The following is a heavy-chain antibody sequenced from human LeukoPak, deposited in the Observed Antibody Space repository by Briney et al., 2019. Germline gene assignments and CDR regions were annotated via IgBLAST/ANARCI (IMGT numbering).Heavy chain of an antibody. V-gene: IGHV3-23*01. J-gene: IGHJ4*02. CDR2: ISGSVSNT. D-gene: IGHD3-16*01. CDR1: GFTVSTYA. CDR3: AKGGLGNDYIDY. Sequence: PGGSLRLSCAASGFTVSTYAMSWVRQAPGKGLEWVSVISGSVSNTYSSDSVKGRFTISRDNSKNTLYLQMNSLRAEDTAVYYGAKGGLGNDYIDYWGQGTLVTVSS.